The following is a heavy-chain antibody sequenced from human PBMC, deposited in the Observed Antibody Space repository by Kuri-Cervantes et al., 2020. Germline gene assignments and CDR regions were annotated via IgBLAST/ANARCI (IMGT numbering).Heavy chain of an antibody. CDR2: ISNDGGNR. J-gene: IGHJ4*02. CDR1: GFTFDDYD. CDR3: AKDLLLDDYIWGTNRNHDC. Sequence: GESLKISCAAFGFTFDDYDMTWVRQAPGKGLEWVSGISNDGGNRYYADSVKGRFTISRDNSKNTLSLQMNSLRGEDTAVYYCAKDLLLDDYIWGTNRNHDCWCQGTLVTVSS. V-gene: IGHV3-23*01. D-gene: IGHD3-16*02.